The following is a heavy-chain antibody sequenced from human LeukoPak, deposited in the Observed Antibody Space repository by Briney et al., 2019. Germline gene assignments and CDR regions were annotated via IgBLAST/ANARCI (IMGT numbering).Heavy chain of an antibody. J-gene: IGHJ5*02. CDR1: GGSISSYY. D-gene: IGHD2-21*01. CDR2: IYYSGST. V-gene: IGHV4-59*01. CDR3: ARERLYCRGDCYGGNWFAP. Sequence: SETLSLTCTVSGGSISSYYWSWIRQPPGKGLEWVGYIYYSGSTNYNPSLKRRVTISVDTSKNQFSLNLNPVTVAAADASDCARERLYCRGDCYGGNWFAPWGQGNLVTVSS.